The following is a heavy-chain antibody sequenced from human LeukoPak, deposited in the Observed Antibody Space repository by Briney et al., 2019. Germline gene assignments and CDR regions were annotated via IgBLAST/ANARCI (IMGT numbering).Heavy chain of an antibody. CDR3: ARGRGRQGITIFGVARGPFDY. D-gene: IGHD3-3*01. Sequence: GASVKVSCKASGYTFTSYYMHWVRQAPGQGLEWMGIINPSGGSTSYAQKFQGRDTMTRDTSTSTVYMELSSLRSEDTAVYYCARGRGRQGITIFGVARGPFDYWGQGTLVTVSS. J-gene: IGHJ4*02. CDR2: INPSGGST. V-gene: IGHV1-46*01. CDR1: GYTFTSYY.